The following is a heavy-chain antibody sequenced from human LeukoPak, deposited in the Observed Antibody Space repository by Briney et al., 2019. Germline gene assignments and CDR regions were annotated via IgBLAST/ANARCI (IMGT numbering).Heavy chain of an antibody. V-gene: IGHV3-23*01. CDR1: GFTFSSYG. J-gene: IGHJ3*02. CDR3: ARDWPSSGYGDYVPDAFDI. D-gene: IGHD4-17*01. Sequence: GGSLRLSCAASGFTFSSYGMSWVRQAPGKGLEWVSAISGSGGSTYYADSVKGRFTISRDNSKNTLYLQMNSLRAEDTAVYYCARDWPSSGYGDYVPDAFDIWGQGTMVTVSS. CDR2: ISGSGGST.